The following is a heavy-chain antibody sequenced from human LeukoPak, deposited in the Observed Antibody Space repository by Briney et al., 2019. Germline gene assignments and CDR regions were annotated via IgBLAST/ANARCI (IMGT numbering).Heavy chain of an antibody. J-gene: IGHJ4*02. D-gene: IGHD2-2*01. CDR1: GYTFTSSG. Sequence: ASVKVSCKASGYTFTSSGISWVRQAPGQGLEWMGWISTHDVNTKYAQKLQGRVTLTTDTSTSTAYMELRSLRSDDKAVYYCATDLGYCSSTTCDTFDYWGQGTLVTVSS. V-gene: IGHV1-18*01. CDR2: ISTHDVNT. CDR3: ATDLGYCSSTTCDTFDY.